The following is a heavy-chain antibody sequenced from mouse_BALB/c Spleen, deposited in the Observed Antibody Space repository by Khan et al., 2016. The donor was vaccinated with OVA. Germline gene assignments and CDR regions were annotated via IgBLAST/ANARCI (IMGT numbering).Heavy chain of an antibody. CDR1: GYIFTSYM. D-gene: IGHD1-1*01. Sequence: QVRLQQSGAELTRPGASVKMSCKASGYIFTSYMMHWVKQRPGQGLEWIGDINPSSGYNNYNQKFKDKATLTADKSSSTAYMQLSSLTSEDSAVYYCTRGGYGSSGYWGQGTLVTVSA. J-gene: IGHJ3*02. V-gene: IGHV1-4*01. CDR2: INPSSGYN. CDR3: TRGGYGSSGY.